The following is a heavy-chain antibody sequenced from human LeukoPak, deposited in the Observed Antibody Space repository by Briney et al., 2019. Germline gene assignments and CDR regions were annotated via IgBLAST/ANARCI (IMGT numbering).Heavy chain of an antibody. Sequence: GGSLRLSCAASGFTFDDYAMHWVRQAPGKGLEWVSGISWNSGSIGYADSVKGRSTISRDNAKNSLYLQMNSLRAEDTALYYCAKAHMVRGVFYPFDYWGQGTLVTVSS. V-gene: IGHV3-9*01. D-gene: IGHD3-10*01. CDR1: GFTFDDYA. CDR2: ISWNSGSI. CDR3: AKAHMVRGVFYPFDY. J-gene: IGHJ4*02.